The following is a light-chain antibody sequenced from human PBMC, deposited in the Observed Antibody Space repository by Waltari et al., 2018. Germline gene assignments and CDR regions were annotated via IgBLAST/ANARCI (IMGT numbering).Light chain of an antibody. Sequence: DIQMTQSPSTLSASVGDRVTITCRASQSINSWLAWYQQKPGKAPKVLIYKASNLESDVPSRFSGSGSGTEFTLTISSLQPDDFATYYCQQRNDFPITFGQGTRVGI. J-gene: IGKJ5*01. CDR3: QQRNDFPIT. CDR2: KAS. CDR1: QSINSW. V-gene: IGKV1-5*03.